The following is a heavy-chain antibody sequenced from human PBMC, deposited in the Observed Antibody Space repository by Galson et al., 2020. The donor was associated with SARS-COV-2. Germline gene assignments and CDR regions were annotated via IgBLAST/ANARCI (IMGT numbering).Heavy chain of an antibody. D-gene: IGHD6-6*01. J-gene: IGHJ6*02. V-gene: IGHV4-39*07. CDR3: ARDSSSHKRYYYYGMDV. CDR1: GGSISSSSYY. Sequence: SETLSLTCTVSGGSISSSSYYWGWIRQPPGKGLEWIGSIYYSKSTYYNPSLKSRVTISVDTSKNQFSLKLSSVTAADTAVYYCARDSSSHKRYYYYGMDVWGQGTTVTVSS. CDR2: IYYSKST.